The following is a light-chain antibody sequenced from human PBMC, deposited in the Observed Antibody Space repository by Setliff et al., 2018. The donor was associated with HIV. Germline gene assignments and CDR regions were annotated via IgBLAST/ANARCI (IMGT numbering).Light chain of an antibody. J-gene: IGLJ1*01. CDR1: SSDVGAYNS. CDR2: EVS. CDR3: CSYAGTSIYV. Sequence: QSVLTQPASVSGSPGQSITISCTGTSSDVGAYNSVSWYQQHPGRAPKLIIYEVSNRPSGLSDRFSGSKSDDTASLTISGLQTEDEADYYCCSYAGTSIYVFGTGTKVTVL. V-gene: IGLV2-14*01.